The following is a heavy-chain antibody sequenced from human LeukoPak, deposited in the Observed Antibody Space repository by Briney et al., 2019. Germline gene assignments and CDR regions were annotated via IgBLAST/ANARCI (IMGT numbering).Heavy chain of an antibody. CDR1: GGSFSGYY. D-gene: IGHD2-21*01. Sequence: SETLSLTCTVYGGSFSGYYWSWIRQPPGKGLEWIGYIYYSGSTNYNPSLKSRVTISVDTSKNQFSLKLSSVTAADTAVYYCARGVVIAPQTFDYWGQGTLVTVSS. J-gene: IGHJ4*02. CDR2: IYYSGST. CDR3: ARGVVIAPQTFDY. V-gene: IGHV4-59*01.